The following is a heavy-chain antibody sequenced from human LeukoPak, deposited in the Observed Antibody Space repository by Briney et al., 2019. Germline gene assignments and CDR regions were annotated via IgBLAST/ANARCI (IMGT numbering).Heavy chain of an antibody. V-gene: IGHV4-34*01. D-gene: IGHD3-10*01. CDR3: ARGRRVRGPLDY. J-gene: IGHJ4*02. Sequence: SETLSLTCAVYGGSFSGYYWSWIRQPPGKGLEWIGEINHSGSTNYNPSLKSRVTLSVDTSKSQFSLKLSSVTAADTAVYYCARGRRVRGPLDYWGQGTLVTVSS. CDR1: GGSFSGYY. CDR2: INHSGST.